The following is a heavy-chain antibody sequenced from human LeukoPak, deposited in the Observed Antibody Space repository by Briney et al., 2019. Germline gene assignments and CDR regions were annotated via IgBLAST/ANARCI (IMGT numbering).Heavy chain of an antibody. CDR2: IYYSGST. Sequence: PSETLSLTCTVSGGSIGSYYWSWIRQPPGKGLEWIGYIYYSGSTNYNPSLKSRVTISVDTSKNQFSLKLSSVTAADTAVYYCARPGLSNDAFDIWGQGTMVTVSS. CDR3: ARPGLSNDAFDI. D-gene: IGHD2-2*01. J-gene: IGHJ3*02. V-gene: IGHV4-59*08. CDR1: GGSIGSYY.